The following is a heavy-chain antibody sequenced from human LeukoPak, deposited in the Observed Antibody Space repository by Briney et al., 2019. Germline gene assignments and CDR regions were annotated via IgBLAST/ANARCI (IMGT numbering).Heavy chain of an antibody. J-gene: IGHJ4*02. CDR2: ISTDASST. Sequence: PGGSLRLSCAGSGFTFSSYWMHWVRQAPGKGLVWVSRISTDASSTIYADSVKGRFTISRDNSKNTLYLQMNSLRAEDTAVYYCAKDYEAILRYFDWLLYPLWDYWGQGTLVTVSS. CDR3: AKDYEAILRYFDWLLYPLWDY. CDR1: GFTFSSYW. D-gene: IGHD3-9*01. V-gene: IGHV3-74*01.